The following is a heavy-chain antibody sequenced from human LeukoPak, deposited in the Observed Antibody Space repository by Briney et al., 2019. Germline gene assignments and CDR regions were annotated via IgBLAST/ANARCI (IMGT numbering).Heavy chain of an antibody. CDR3: AKLLDGDYGSVYFDY. V-gene: IGHV3-66*01. Sequence: GGSLRLSCAASGFTVSSNYMSWVRQAPGKGLEWVSVIYSGGSIYYADSVKGRFTISRDNSKNTLYLQMNSLRAEDTAVYYCAKLLDGDYGSVYFDYWGQGTLVTVSS. CDR2: IYSGGSI. D-gene: IGHD4-17*01. J-gene: IGHJ4*02. CDR1: GFTVSSNY.